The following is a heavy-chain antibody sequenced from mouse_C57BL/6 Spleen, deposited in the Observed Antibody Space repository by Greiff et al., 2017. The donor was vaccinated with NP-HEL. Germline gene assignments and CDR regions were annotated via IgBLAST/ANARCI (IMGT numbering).Heavy chain of an antibody. CDR1: GYTFTDYN. V-gene: IGHV1-22*01. CDR3: ASSPQLLRSFAY. CDR2: INPNNGGT. D-gene: IGHD1-1*01. J-gene: IGHJ3*01. Sequence: VQLQQSGPELVKPGASVKMSCKASGYTFTDYNMHWVKQSHGKSLEWIGYINPNNGGTSYNQKFKGKATLTVNKSSSTAYMELRSLTSEDSAVYYCASSPQLLRSFAYWGQGTLVTVSA.